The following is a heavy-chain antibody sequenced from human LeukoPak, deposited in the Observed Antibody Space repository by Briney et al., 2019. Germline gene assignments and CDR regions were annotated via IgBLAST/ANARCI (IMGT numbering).Heavy chain of an antibody. CDR3: ARDVRVRGVIITGDNWFDP. J-gene: IGHJ5*02. D-gene: IGHD3-10*01. Sequence: GASVKVSCKASGGTFSSYAISWVRQAPGQGLEWMGRIIPIFGTANYAQKFQGRVTITTDESTSTAYMELSSLRSEDTAVYYCARDVRVRGVIITGDNWFDPWGQGTLVTVSS. CDR1: GGTFSSYA. V-gene: IGHV1-69*05. CDR2: IIPIFGTA.